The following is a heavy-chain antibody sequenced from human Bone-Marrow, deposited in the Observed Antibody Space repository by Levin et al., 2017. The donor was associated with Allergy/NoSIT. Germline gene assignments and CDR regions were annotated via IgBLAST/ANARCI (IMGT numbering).Heavy chain of an antibody. Sequence: SQTLSLTCTVSGGSITSGEYYWSWIRQPPGKGLEWVGYIYYSGDTYYNPSLKSRLRISVATSGSQFSLRLRSVTAADTAVYYCARGGTTVTTADYFHHWGQGTLVTVSS. CDR3: ARGGTTVTTADYFHH. D-gene: IGHD4-17*01. V-gene: IGHV4-31*03. J-gene: IGHJ1*01. CDR1: GGSITSGEYY. CDR2: IYYSGDT.